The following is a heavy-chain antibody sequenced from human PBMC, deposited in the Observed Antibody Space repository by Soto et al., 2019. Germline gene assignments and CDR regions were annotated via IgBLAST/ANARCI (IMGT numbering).Heavy chain of an antibody. CDR3: ARVSGPTSYYFDY. Sequence: SETLSLTCTVSGGSISSTSYYWGWIRQHPGKGLEWIGYIYYSGSTYYNPSLKSRVTISVDTSKNQFSLKLSSVTAADTAVYYCARVSGPTSYYFDYWGQGTLVTVSS. CDR1: GGSISSTSYY. D-gene: IGHD5-12*01. CDR2: IYYSGST. J-gene: IGHJ4*02. V-gene: IGHV4-31*03.